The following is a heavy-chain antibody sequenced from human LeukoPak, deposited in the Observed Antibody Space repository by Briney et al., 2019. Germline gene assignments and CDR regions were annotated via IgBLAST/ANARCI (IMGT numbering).Heavy chain of an antibody. CDR1: GYTFTSYY. V-gene: IGHV1-46*01. CDR3: ARVTMDLYYYGMDV. D-gene: IGHD3-10*01. J-gene: IGHJ6*02. Sequence: ASVKVSCKASGYTFTSYYMHWVRQAPGQGLEWMGIINPSGGSTSYAQKFQGRVAMTRDTSTSTAYMELRSLRSDDTAVYYCARVTMDLYYYGMDVWGQGTTVTVS. CDR2: INPSGGST.